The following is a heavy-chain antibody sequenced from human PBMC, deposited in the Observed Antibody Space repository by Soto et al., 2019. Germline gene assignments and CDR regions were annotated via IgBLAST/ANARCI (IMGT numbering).Heavy chain of an antibody. CDR2: INAGNGNT. CDR1: GYTFTSYA. D-gene: IGHD2-2*01. CDR3: ARGVGYCSSTSCYAPYYYYYMDV. J-gene: IGHJ6*03. Sequence: ASVKVSCKASGYTFTSYAMHWVRQAPGQRLEWMGWINAGNGNTKYSQKFQGRVTITRDTSGSTAYMELSSLRSEDMAVYYCARGVGYCSSTSCYAPYYYYYMDVWGKGTTVTVSS. V-gene: IGHV1-3*01.